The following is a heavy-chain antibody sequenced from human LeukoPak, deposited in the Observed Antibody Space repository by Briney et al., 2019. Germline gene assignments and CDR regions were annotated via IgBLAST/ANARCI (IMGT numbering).Heavy chain of an antibody. CDR3: AREEADNSDNAFDI. Sequence: PSETVSLTCTVSGGSISSPSDFWGWIRQPPGKGREWVGSVLYSGRTFYNPSLRTRLTVSVDTSKNQFSLQLRSVTAADTAVYFCAREEADNSDNAFDIWGRGTMVTVSS. CDR1: GGSISSPSDF. J-gene: IGHJ3*02. V-gene: IGHV4-39*01. CDR2: VLYSGRT. D-gene: IGHD5-24*01.